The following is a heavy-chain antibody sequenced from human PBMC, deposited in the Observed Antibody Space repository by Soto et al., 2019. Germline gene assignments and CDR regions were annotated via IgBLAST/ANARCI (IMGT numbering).Heavy chain of an antibody. CDR1: GGSFSGYY. CDR3: AFRSYHRTTRAPFDY. CDR2: TNHSGSA. D-gene: IGHD3-10*01. V-gene: IGHV4-34*01. Sequence: SETLSLTCAVYGGSFSGYYWSWIRQPPGKGLEWIGETNHSGSANYNPSLNSRVTISVDTSKNQFFLKLSSVTAADTAVYYCAFRSYHRTTRAPFDYWGQGTLVTVSS. J-gene: IGHJ4*02.